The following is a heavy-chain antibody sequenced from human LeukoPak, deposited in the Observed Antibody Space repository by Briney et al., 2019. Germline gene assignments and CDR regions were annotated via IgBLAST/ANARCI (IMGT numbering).Heavy chain of an antibody. V-gene: IGHV3-23*01. CDR3: AKAEVSEVRRFYYGSGSYPPGELFDY. J-gene: IGHJ4*02. Sequence: GGSLRLSCAASGFTFSSYAMSWVRQAPGKGLEWVSAISGSGGSTYYADSVKGRFTISRDNSKNTLYLQMNSLRAEDTAVYYCAKAEVSEVRRFYYGSGSYPPGELFDYWGQGTLVTVSS. CDR2: ISGSGGST. D-gene: IGHD3-10*01. CDR1: GFTFSSYA.